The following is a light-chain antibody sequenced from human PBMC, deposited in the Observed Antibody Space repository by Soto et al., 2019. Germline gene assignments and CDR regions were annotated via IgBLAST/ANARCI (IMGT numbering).Light chain of an antibody. Sequence: DIQMTQSPSSLSASVGDRVTITCRASQSISFCLAWYQQKPGKAPNLLIYDASTLQSGVPSRFSGSGSGTEFTLTISSLQPEDFATYYCQQYYSYPRTFGQGTKVDIK. CDR3: QQYYSYPRT. CDR1: QSISFC. CDR2: DAS. J-gene: IGKJ1*01. V-gene: IGKV1-5*01.